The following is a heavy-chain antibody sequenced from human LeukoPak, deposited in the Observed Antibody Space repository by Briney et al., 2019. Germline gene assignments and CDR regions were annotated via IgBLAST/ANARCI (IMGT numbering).Heavy chain of an antibody. CDR2: IYYSGST. V-gene: IGHV4-59*01. D-gene: IGHD3-22*01. CDR1: TGSISSYY. J-gene: IGHJ3*02. CDR3: AREDSSDYDAFDI. Sequence: SETLSLTCTVSTGSISSYYWSWIRQPPGKGLEWIGYIYYSGSTNYNPSLKSRVTISVDTSKNQFSLKLSSVTAADTAVYYCAREDSSDYDAFDIWGQGTMVTVSS.